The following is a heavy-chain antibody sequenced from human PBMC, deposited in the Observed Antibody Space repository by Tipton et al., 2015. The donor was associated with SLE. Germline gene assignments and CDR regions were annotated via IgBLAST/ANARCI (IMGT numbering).Heavy chain of an antibody. CDR2: IYYSGST. J-gene: IGHJ6*02. Sequence: PGLVKPSETLSLTCTVSGGSISSSSYYWGWIRQPPGKGLEWIGSIYYSGSTYYNPSLKSRVTISVDTSKNQFSLKLSSVTAADTAVYYCARQVLDYYYYYGMDVWGQGTTVTVSS. V-gene: IGHV4-39*01. CDR1: GGSISSSSYY. CDR3: ARQVLDYYYYYGMDV.